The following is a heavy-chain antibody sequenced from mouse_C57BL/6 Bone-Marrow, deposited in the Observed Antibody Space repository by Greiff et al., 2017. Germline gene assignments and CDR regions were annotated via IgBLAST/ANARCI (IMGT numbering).Heavy chain of an antibody. CDR2: ISSGGSYT. D-gene: IGHD1-1*01. V-gene: IGHV5-6*01. J-gene: IGHJ3*01. CDR1: GFTFSSYG. Sequence: EVMLVESGGDLVKPGGSLKLSCAASGFTFSSYGMSWVRQTPDKRLEWVATISSGGSYTYYPDSVKGRFTISRDNAKNTLYLQMSSLKSEDTAMYYCARQSKVAGDAYWGQGTLVTVSA. CDR3: ARQSKVAGDAY.